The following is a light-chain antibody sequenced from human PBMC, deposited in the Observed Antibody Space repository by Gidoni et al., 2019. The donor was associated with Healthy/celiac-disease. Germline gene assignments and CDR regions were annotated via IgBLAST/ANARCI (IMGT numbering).Light chain of an antibody. CDR2: GAS. CDR1: QSVSSN. CDR3: QQYNNWFT. J-gene: IGKJ3*01. Sequence: EIVMTQSTATLSVSPGERATLSCRASQSVSSNLAWYQQKPGQAPRLLIYGASPRATGIPARFSGSGSGTEFTLTISSLQSEDFAVYYCQQYNNWFTFXPXTKVDIK. V-gene: IGKV3-15*01.